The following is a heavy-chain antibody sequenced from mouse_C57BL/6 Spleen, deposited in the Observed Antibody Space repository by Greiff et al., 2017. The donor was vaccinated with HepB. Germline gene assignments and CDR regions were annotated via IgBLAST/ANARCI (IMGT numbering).Heavy chain of an antibody. V-gene: IGHV1-81*01. CDR2: IYPRSGNT. CDR1: GYTFTSYG. J-gene: IGHJ3*01. D-gene: IGHD2-3*01. Sequence: QVQLQQSGAELARPGASVKLSCKASGYTFTSYGISWVKQRTGQGLEWIGEIYPRSGNTYYNEKFKDKATLTADKSSSTAYMELRSLTSEDSAVYFCARSSYDGYPFAYWGQGTLVTVSA. CDR3: ARSSYDGYPFAY.